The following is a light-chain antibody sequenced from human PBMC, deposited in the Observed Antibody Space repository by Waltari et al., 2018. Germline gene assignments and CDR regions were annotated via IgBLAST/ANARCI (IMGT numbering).Light chain of an antibody. V-gene: IGLV2-23*01. CDR2: DHN. J-gene: IGLJ3*02. CDR3: CSYSGSYAWV. Sequence: QSALTQPASVSGSPGQSITISCTGTSSDVGNDNIVTWYQQYPGKATKVMIYDHNTRPSCVSDLFSGSNSDNAASLTISGVQSEDEADYYCCSYSGSYAWVFGGGTKLTVL. CDR1: SSDVGNDNI.